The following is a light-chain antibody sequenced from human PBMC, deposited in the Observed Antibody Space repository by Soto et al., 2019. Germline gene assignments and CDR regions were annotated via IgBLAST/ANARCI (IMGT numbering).Light chain of an antibody. CDR1: QGISNY. CDR2: DAS. Sequence: DIQMTQSPSSLSASVGDRVTITCRASQGISNYLAWYQQKPGKVPKLLIYDASTLQSGVPSRFSGSRSGTDFTLTISRLQPDDVATYYCQKYKSAPRTFGQGTKVEIK. J-gene: IGKJ1*01. CDR3: QKYKSAPRT. V-gene: IGKV1-27*01.